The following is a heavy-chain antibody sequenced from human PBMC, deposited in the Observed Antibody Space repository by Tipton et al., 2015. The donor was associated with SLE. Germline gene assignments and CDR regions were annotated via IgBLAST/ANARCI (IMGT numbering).Heavy chain of an antibody. D-gene: IGHD6-19*01. V-gene: IGHV4-31*11. Sequence: TLSLTCAVSGGSLSRYYWSWIRQHPGKGLEWIGYIYYSGSTYYNPSLKSRLTISLDTSKNQFSLKLNSVTAADTALYYCARQTSSGSTPRCGQGILATVFS. CDR1: GGSLSRYY. CDR2: IYYSGST. J-gene: IGHJ4*02. CDR3: ARQTSSGSTPR.